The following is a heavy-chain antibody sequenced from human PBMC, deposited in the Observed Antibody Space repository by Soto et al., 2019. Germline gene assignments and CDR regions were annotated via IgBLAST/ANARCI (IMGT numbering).Heavy chain of an antibody. D-gene: IGHD1-26*01. CDR2: IYTGGTT. Sequence: EVQLVESGGGMIQPGGSLRLSCVASGFTVSSNYMSWVRQAPGKGLEWVSVIYTGGTTHYADSVKGRFTIARDNSKNTLYLHMNSLRDEDTAVYYCAREVGYYYGLDVWGQGTTVSVAS. J-gene: IGHJ6*02. V-gene: IGHV3-53*01. CDR1: GFTVSSNY. CDR3: AREVGYYYGLDV.